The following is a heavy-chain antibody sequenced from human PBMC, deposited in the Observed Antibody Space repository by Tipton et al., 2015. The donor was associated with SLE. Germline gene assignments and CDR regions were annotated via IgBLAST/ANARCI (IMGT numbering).Heavy chain of an antibody. D-gene: IGHD6-13*01. J-gene: IGHJ4*02. CDR2: IYHSGST. CDR1: GGSISSGGYS. V-gene: IGHV4-30-2*01. CDR3: ARDQAAAGTQASDY. Sequence: TLSLTCAVSGGSISSGGYSWSWIRQPPGKGLEWIGYIYHSGSTYYNPSLKSRVTISVDTSKNQFSLKLSSVTAADTAVYYCARDQAAAGTQASDYWGQGTLVTVSS.